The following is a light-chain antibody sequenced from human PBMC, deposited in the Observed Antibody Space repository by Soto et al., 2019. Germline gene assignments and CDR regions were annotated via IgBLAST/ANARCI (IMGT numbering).Light chain of an antibody. V-gene: IGLV1-40*01. CDR3: QSYDSRLCGYV. CDR1: SSNIGAGYD. CDR2: GNS. J-gene: IGLJ1*01. Sequence: QSVLTQPPSVSGAPGQRVTISCTGSSSNIGAGYDVHWYQQLPGTGPKLLIYGNSNRPSGVPDRFSGSKSGTSASLAISGLEAEDEADYYCQSYDSRLCGYVFGTGTKVTVL.